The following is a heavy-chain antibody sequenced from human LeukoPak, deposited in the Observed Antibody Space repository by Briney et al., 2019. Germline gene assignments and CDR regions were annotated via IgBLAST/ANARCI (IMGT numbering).Heavy chain of an antibody. CDR1: EFSISSYK. V-gene: IGHV3-23*01. CDR3: AKERDYGPADY. D-gene: IGHD4/OR15-4a*01. J-gene: IGHJ4*02. Sequence: GGSLRLSCGASEFSISSYKISWVRQAPGKGLEWVSGLSGSGGSTDYADSVKGRFTVSRDNSKNTLFLQMNSLRAEDTAIYYCAKERDYGPADYWGQGTLVTVSS. CDR2: LSGSGGST.